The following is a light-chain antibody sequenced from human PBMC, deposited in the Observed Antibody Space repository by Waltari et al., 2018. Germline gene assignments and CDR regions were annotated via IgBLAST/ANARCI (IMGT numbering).Light chain of an antibody. CDR1: SSDVGGFKY. CDR2: DVS. V-gene: IGLV2-14*01. J-gene: IGLJ2*01. CDR3: SAFSSITTGI. Sequence: SALTQPDSVSGSPGPSITISCTATSSDVGGFKYVSWYQQYPGKAPKVIIYDVSSRPIGVSICFSGSKTSNSASLTISGLQAKDEADYYCSAFSSITTGIFGGGTRVTVL.